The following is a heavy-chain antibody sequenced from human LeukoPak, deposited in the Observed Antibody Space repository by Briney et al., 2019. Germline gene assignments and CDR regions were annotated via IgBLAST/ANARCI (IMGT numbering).Heavy chain of an antibody. D-gene: IGHD3-10*01. CDR1: GFTFSSYG. J-gene: IGHJ5*02. V-gene: IGHV3-30*02. CDR2: IRYDGSNK. Sequence: PGGSLRLSCVASGFTFSSYGMHWVRQAPGKGLEWVAFIRYDGSNKYYADSVKGRFTISRDNSKNTLYLQMNSLRAEDTAVYYCAKVVRYGSGSYYYNWFDPWGQGTLVTVSS. CDR3: AKVVRYGSGSYYYNWFDP.